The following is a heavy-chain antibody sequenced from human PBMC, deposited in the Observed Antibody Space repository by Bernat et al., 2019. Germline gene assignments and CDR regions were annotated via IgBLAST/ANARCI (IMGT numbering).Heavy chain of an antibody. J-gene: IGHJ3*02. V-gene: IGHV3-9*01. Sequence: EVQLVESGGGLVQPGRSLRLSCAASGFTFDDYAMHWVRQAPGKGLEWVSGISWNSGSICYADSVKGRFTISRDNAKNSLYLQMNSLRAEDTALYYCAKDLNWNDQGYAFDIWGQGTMVTVSS. CDR1: GFTFDDYA. CDR3: AKDLNWNDQGYAFDI. D-gene: IGHD1-1*01. CDR2: ISWNSGSI.